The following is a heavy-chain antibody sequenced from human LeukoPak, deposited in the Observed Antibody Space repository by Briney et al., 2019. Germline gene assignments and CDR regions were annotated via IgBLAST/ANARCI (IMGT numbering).Heavy chain of an antibody. CDR1: GFSFSDYY. V-gene: IGHV3-11*04. J-gene: IGHJ4*02. CDR3: VRDTVGYGAAFDY. CDR2: ISSSGDTM. D-gene: IGHD5-18*01. Sequence: PGGSLTLSCAASGFSFSDYYMTWIRQPPGKVLEWISYISSSGDTMHHASFVKGRFTMSRDNARNELCLQMNSLRAEDTAVYYCVRDTVGYGAAFDYWGQGTLVTVSS.